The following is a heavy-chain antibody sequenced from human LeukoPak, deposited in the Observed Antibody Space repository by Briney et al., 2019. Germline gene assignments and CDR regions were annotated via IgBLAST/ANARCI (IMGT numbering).Heavy chain of an antibody. J-gene: IGHJ3*02. CDR1: GGSISSSNW. V-gene: IGHV4-4*02. D-gene: IGHD4-23*01. CDR3: ARVPSTTVVTPVKAFDI. Sequence: SETLSLTCAVSGGSISSSNWWSWVRQPPGKGLEWIGEIYHSGSTNYNPSLKSRVTISVDKSKNQFSLKLSSVTAADTAVYYCARVPSTTVVTPVKAFDIWGQGTMVTVSS. CDR2: IYHSGST.